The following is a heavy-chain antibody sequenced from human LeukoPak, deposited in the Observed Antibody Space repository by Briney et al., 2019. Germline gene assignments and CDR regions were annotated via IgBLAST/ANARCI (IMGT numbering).Heavy chain of an antibody. CDR3: ATHTYDYGEHGLDY. D-gene: IGHD4-17*01. CDR1: GYTFTAYY. Sequence: ASVKVSCKASGYTFTAYYVHWVRQAPGQGLEWMGRINPNSGGTYYAQKFQGRVTMTRDTSITTAYMELSRLRSDDTAVYYCATHTYDYGEHGLDYWGQGTLVTVSS. V-gene: IGHV1-2*06. J-gene: IGHJ4*02. CDR2: INPNSGGT.